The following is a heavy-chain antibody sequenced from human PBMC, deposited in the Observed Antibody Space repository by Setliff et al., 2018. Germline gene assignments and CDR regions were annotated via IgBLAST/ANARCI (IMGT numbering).Heavy chain of an antibody. Sequence: LSLTCTVSGGSISSSSYYWGWIRQPPGKGLELIGTIYYSGSTYYNPSLKSRVNISVDTSKKQFSLKLSSVTAADTAVYYCARGPKSGSYNDAFDIWGQGTMVTVSS. D-gene: IGHD1-26*01. CDR1: GGSISSSSYY. J-gene: IGHJ3*02. CDR2: IYYSGST. V-gene: IGHV4-39*07. CDR3: ARGPKSGSYNDAFDI.